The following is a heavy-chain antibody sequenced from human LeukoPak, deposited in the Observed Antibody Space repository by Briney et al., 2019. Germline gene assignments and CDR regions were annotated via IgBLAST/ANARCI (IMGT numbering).Heavy chain of an antibody. CDR3: AKGLHSAYERFNFFYYGMDV. CDR2: FSGSSGGT. V-gene: IGHV3-23*01. D-gene: IGHD5-12*01. Sequence: GGSLTLSCAASGFTSTNYAMTWVRQAPGKGLEWVSSFSGSSGGTYYADSVKGRFTFSRDNSKNTLYLQMNSLRGEDTAIYYCAKGLHSAYERFNFFYYGMDVWGQGTTVTVSS. J-gene: IGHJ6*02. CDR1: GFTSTNYA.